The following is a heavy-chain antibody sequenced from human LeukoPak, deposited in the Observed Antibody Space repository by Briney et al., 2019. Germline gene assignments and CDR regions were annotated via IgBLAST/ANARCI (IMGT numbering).Heavy chain of an antibody. CDR3: ARGLRRNDVRRSYYFDF. CDR1: GGSFSGYY. V-gene: IGHV4-34*01. D-gene: IGHD1-1*01. Sequence: SETLSLTCAVYGGSFSGYYWSWIRQPPGKGLEWIGEINHSGSTNYNPSLKSRVTISVDTSKNQFSLKLSSVTAADTAVYYCARGLRRNDVRRSYYFDFWGQGTLVTVSS. CDR2: INHSGST. J-gene: IGHJ4*02.